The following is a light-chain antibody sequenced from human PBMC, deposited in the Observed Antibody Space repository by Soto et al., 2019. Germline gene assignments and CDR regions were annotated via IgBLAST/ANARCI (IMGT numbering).Light chain of an antibody. Sequence: DIVMTQSPDTLSVSPGERATLTCRAGQGVTTNFAWYQQKSGQSPRLLIYGASTRATGIPARFSGSGSGTEFTLTISSLQSEDFAVYYCQHPWTFGQGTKVDIK. V-gene: IGKV3-15*01. CDR3: QHPWT. CDR2: GAS. CDR1: QGVTTN. J-gene: IGKJ1*01.